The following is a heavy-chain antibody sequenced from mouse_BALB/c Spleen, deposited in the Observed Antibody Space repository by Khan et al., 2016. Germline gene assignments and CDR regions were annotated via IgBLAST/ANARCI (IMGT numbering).Heavy chain of an antibody. CDR1: GFTFSDYY. D-gene: IGHD1-1*02. Sequence: GELVESGGGLVKPGGSLKLSCAASGFTFSDYYMYWVRQTPEKRLEWVATISDGGAYTYYPDSVKGRFTIPRDNAKNNLYLQMSSLKSEDTAMYYCARTYGNYGYIDVWGAGTTVTVSS. CDR3: ARTYGNYGYIDV. V-gene: IGHV5-4*02. J-gene: IGHJ1*01. CDR2: ISDGGAYT.